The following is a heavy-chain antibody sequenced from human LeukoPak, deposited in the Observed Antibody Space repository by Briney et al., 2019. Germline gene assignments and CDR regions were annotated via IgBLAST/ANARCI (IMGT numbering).Heavy chain of an antibody. V-gene: IGHV1-2*02. J-gene: IGHJ4*02. D-gene: IGHD2-2*01. Sequence: ASVKVSCKTYGYTFTDYYMHWVRQAPGQGLEWMAWINPNSGTTNYAQRFQGRVTVTRDTSISTAYMELSRLISDDTAVYYCTRGRPVSNSGSLEGHWGQGTLVTVSS. CDR1: GYTFTDYY. CDR3: TRGRPVSNSGSLEGH. CDR2: INPNSGTT.